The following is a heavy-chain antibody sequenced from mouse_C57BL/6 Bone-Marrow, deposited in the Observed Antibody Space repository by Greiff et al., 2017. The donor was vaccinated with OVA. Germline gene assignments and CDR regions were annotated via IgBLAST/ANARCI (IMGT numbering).Heavy chain of an antibody. CDR2: IDPSDSYT. CDR1: GYTFTSYW. J-gene: IGHJ1*03. V-gene: IGHV1-50*01. Sequence: QVQLQQPGAELVKPGASVKLSCKASGYTFTSYWMQWVKQRPGQGLEWIGEIDPSDSYTNYNQKFKGKATLTVDTSSSTAYMQLSSLTSEDSAVYDCAREGSAGAYWYFDVWGTGTTVTVSS. CDR3: AREGSAGAYWYFDV. D-gene: IGHD1-2*01.